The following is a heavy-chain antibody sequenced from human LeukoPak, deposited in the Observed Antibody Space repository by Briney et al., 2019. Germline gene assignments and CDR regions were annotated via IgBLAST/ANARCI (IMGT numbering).Heavy chain of an antibody. V-gene: IGHV4-39*07. CDR1: GASISTNSYY. CDR2: IYYSGST. CDR3: ARDSSGYYHWFDP. J-gene: IGHJ5*02. D-gene: IGHD3-22*01. Sequence: SETLSLTCTVSGASISTNSYYWGWIRQPPGKGLEWIGSIYYSGSTCYNPSLKSRVTISVDTSKNQFSLKLSSVTAADPAVYYCARDSSGYYHWFDPWGQGTLVTVSS.